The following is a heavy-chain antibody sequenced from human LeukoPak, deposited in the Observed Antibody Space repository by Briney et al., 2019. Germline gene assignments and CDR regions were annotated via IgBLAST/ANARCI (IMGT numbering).Heavy chain of an antibody. CDR1: GFTFSSYW. J-gene: IGHJ3*02. V-gene: IGHV3-74*01. Sequence: GGSLRLSCAASGFTFSSYWMHWVRQAPGKGLVWVSRINSDGSSTSYADSVKGRFTISRDNAKNTLYLQMNSLRAEDTAVYYCVRAYSGYDYPEAFDIWGQGTMVTVSS. D-gene: IGHD5-12*01. CDR2: INSDGSST. CDR3: VRAYSGYDYPEAFDI.